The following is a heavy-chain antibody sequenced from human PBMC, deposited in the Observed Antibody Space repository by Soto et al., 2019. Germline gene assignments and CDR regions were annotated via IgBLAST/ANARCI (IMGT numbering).Heavy chain of an antibody. CDR2: INPNSGGT. CDR1: GYTFTGYY. V-gene: IGHV1-2*02. D-gene: IGHD1-26*01. CDR3: ARGGDIVGASYYYYYYGMDV. Sequence: ASVKVSCKASGYTFTGYYMHWVRQAPGQGLEWMGWINPNSGGTNYAQKFQGRVTMTRDTSISTAYMELSRLRSDDTAVYYCARGGDIVGASYYYYYYGMDVWGQGTTVTVSS. J-gene: IGHJ6*02.